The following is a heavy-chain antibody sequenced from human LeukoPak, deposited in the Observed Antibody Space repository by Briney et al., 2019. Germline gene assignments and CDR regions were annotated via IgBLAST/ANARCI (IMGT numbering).Heavy chain of an antibody. CDR3: VREGLERRTNFDY. D-gene: IGHD1-1*01. CDR2: ISMNVQTT. V-gene: IGHV3-64D*06. Sequence: RAGGPLRLSCSASGFTFTSHVMHWVRQAPGKGLQYVSGISMNVQTTYYAGSVKGRFTISRDSSKNTVYLQMNSLTAEDTAVYYCVREGLERRTNFDYWGQGTLVSVSS. J-gene: IGHJ4*02. CDR1: GFTFTSHV.